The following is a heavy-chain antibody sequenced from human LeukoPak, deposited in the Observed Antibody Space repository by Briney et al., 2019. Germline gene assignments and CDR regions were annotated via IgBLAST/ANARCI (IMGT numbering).Heavy chain of an antibody. V-gene: IGHV1-18*01. CDR1: GYTFTSYG. CDR2: ISAYNGNT. J-gene: IGHJ6*02. D-gene: IGHD2-2*02. CDR3: ARLTVPAAIRYYYYGMDV. Sequence: ASVKVSCKASGYTFTSYGISWVRQAPGQGVERMGWISAYNGNTNYAQKLQGRVTMTTDTSTSTAYMELRSLRSDDTAVYYCARLTVPAAIRYYYYGMDVWGQGTTVTVSS.